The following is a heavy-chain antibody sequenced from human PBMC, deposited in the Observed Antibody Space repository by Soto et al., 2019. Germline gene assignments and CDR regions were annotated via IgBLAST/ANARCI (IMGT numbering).Heavy chain of an antibody. Sequence: PGGSLRLSCADSGFTFSSSWMSWVRQAPGKGLEWVSTFPSGGRDTYYPDSVKGRFTISRDNSKNILYLQMNSLRAEDTAVYYCAKDLGTSGWYFDYWGQGTLVTVSS. CDR2: FPSGGRDT. CDR1: GFTFSSSW. D-gene: IGHD6-19*01. CDR3: AKDLGTSGWYFDY. V-gene: IGHV3-23*01. J-gene: IGHJ4*02.